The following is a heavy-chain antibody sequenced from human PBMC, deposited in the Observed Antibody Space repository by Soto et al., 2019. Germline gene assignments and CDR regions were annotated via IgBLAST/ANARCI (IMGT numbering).Heavy chain of an antibody. CDR1: GYTFTSYG. Sequence: ASVKVSCKASGYTFTSYGISWVRQAPGQGLEWMGWISAYNGNTNYAQKLQGRVTMTTDTSTSTAYMELRSLRSDDTAVCYCARDTESDIVATISDYWGQGTLVTVSS. CDR3: ARDTESDIVATISDY. V-gene: IGHV1-18*01. CDR2: ISAYNGNT. J-gene: IGHJ4*02. D-gene: IGHD5-12*01.